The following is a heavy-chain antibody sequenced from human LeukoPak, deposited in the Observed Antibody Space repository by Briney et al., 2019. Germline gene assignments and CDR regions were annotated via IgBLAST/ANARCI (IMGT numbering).Heavy chain of an antibody. CDR2: ISYDGSNK. Sequence: GGSLRLSCAASGFTFSSYAMHWVRQAPGKGLEWVAVISYDGSNKYYADSVKGRFTISRDNTKNTLYLQMNSLRAGATAVYYCARTVGATIDAFDIWGQGTMVTVSS. CDR3: ARTVGATIDAFDI. D-gene: IGHD1-26*01. V-gene: IGHV3-30*04. CDR1: GFTFSSYA. J-gene: IGHJ3*02.